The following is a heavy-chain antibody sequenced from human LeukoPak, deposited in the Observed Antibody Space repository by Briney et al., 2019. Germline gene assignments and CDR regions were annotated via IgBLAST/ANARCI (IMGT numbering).Heavy chain of an antibody. CDR1: GFTFSNYW. V-gene: IGHV3-7*01. Sequence: GGSLRLSCAASGFTFSNYWMGWVRQAPGKGLEWVANIKEDGSIEDYVDSVKGRFTVSRDNAKLSLYLPMNSLRAEDTAVYYCVPRQLAPPWGQGTLVTVSS. J-gene: IGHJ5*02. D-gene: IGHD5-24*01. CDR2: IKEDGSIE. CDR3: VPRQLAPP.